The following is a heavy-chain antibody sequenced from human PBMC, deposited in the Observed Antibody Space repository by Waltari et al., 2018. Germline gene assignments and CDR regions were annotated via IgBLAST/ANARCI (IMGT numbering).Heavy chain of an antibody. J-gene: IGHJ4*02. CDR3: TNGLTHTDYDGFAN. V-gene: IGHV3-9*01. D-gene: IGHD3-16*01. CDR2: ITWNSGNV. Sequence: EVQLVESGGALVQPGRSLRLSCATSGFTYDDFAMHWVRQVPGEGLKWVACITWNSGNVDYPGSVKGRFTISRDNAKYLLFLPMNSLSPEYTALSYCTNGLTHTDYDGFANWGLGTPVTVSS. CDR1: GFTYDDFA.